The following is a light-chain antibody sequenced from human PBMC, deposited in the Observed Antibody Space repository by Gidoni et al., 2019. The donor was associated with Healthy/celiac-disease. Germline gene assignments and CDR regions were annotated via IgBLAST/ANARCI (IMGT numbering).Light chain of an antibody. J-gene: IGKJ4*01. CDR1: PSVSNY. Sequence: DIVLTQSPATLSLSPGERATLSGRASPSVSNYLAWYQQKPSQAPRLLFDAASNRATVTPARFSGSGSGTDFTPTISSLEPEDFAVYYCQQRSNWPLTFGGGTKVEIK. V-gene: IGKV3-11*01. CDR2: AAS. CDR3: QQRSNWPLT.